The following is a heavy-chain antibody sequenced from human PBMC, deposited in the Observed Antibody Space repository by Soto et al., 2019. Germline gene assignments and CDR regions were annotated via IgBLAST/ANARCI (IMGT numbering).Heavy chain of an antibody. V-gene: IGHV4-59*02. D-gene: IGHD5-18*01. CDR1: GDSVTSHY. CDR3: ARVVWIQLWLFDY. CDR2: IYHSGIT. J-gene: IGHJ4*02. Sequence: SETLSLTCSFAGDSVTSHYLTWIRQPPEKGLEWIGEIYHSGITNYNPSLKSRVTISVDKSKNQFSLKLSSVTAADTAVYYCARVVWIQLWLFDYWGQGTLVTVSS.